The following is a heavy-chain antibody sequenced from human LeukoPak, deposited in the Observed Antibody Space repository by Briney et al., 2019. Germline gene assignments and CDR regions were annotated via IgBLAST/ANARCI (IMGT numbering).Heavy chain of an antibody. Sequence: GGSLRLSCGASGFTFSSYAMSWVRQAPRKGLEWVSASSGGGGSTCYVDSVKGRFTISRDNSKNTLYLQMNSLRAEDTAVYYCAKDFLAGYCSGGSCYWGESGYYHGMDVWGQGTTVTVSS. V-gene: IGHV3-23*01. J-gene: IGHJ6*02. CDR3: AKDFLAGYCSGGSCYWGESGYYHGMDV. CDR2: SSGGGGST. CDR1: GFTFSSYA. D-gene: IGHD2-15*01.